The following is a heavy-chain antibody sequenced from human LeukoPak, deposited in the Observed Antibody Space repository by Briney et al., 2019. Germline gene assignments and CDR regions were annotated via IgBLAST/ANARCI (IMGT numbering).Heavy chain of an antibody. CDR3: ARGRTTVTRIGQPNDY. CDR2: ISSSGSTI. V-gene: IGHV3-48*03. D-gene: IGHD4-17*01. J-gene: IGHJ4*02. Sequence: AGSLRLSCAASGFTFSSYEMNWVRQAPGKGLEWVSYISSSGSTIYYADSVKGRFTISRDNAKNSLYLQMNSLRAEDTAVYYCARGRTTVTRIGQPNDYWGQGTLATVSS. CDR1: GFTFSSYE.